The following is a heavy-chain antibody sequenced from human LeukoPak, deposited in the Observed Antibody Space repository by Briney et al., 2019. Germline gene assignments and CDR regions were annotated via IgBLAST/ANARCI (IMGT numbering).Heavy chain of an antibody. CDR1: GFTLSGYW. CDR3: ARELLYSSSWYTGVSFDY. Sequence: GGSLRLSCGASGFTLSGYWMSWVRQAPGKGLEGVAKRNQDGSEKYCVDSVKGRFTIYRDNAKNSLYLQMNSLRAEDTAVYYCARELLYSSSWYTGVSFDYWGQGTLVTVSS. D-gene: IGHD6-13*01. V-gene: IGHV3-7*01. CDR2: RNQDGSEK. J-gene: IGHJ4*02.